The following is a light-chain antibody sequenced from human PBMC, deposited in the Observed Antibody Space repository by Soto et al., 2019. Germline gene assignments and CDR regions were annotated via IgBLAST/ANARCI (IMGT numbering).Light chain of an antibody. J-gene: IGKJ1*01. CDR2: GAS. CDR3: QQYNNWPLWGA. V-gene: IGKV3-15*01. CDR1: QSVSSN. Sequence: EIVMTQSPATLSVSPGERATLSCRASQSVSSNLAWYQQKPGQAPRLLIYGASTRATGIPARFSGSGSGTEFTLTISSLQSEDFAVYYCQQYNNWPLWGAFGQGTKVDIK.